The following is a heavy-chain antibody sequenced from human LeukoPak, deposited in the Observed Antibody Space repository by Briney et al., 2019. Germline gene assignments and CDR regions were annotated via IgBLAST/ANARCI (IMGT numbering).Heavy chain of an antibody. CDR1: GGSISSSSYY. CDR3: ARATFQFGELSAPSYYYYGMDV. Sequence: SQTLSLTCTVSGGSISSSSYYWGWIRQPPGKGLEWIGSIYYSGSTYYNPSLKSRVTISVDTSKNQFSLKLSSVTAADTAVYYCARATFQFGELSAPSYYYYGMDVWGQGTTVTVSS. J-gene: IGHJ6*02. V-gene: IGHV4-39*07. CDR2: IYYSGST. D-gene: IGHD3-10*01.